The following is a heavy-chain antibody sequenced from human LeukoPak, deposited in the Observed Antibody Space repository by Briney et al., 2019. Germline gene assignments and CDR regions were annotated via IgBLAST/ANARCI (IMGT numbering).Heavy chain of an antibody. V-gene: IGHV3-11*05. CDR3: AKVLGYGDSSYWYFDL. CDR1: GFTFSDYY. CDR2: ISSSSSYT. D-gene: IGHD3-22*01. J-gene: IGHJ2*01. Sequence: GGSLRLSCAASGFTFSDYYMSWIRQAPGKGLEWVSYISSSSSYTNYADSVKGRFTISRDSSKNTLYLQMNSLRAEDTAVYYCAKVLGYGDSSYWYFDLWGRGTLVTVSS.